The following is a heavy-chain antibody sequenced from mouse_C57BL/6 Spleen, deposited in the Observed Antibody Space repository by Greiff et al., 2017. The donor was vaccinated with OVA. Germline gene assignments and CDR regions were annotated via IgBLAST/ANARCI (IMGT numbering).Heavy chain of an antibody. D-gene: IGHD2-5*01. CDR3: ARAPIRYSNSFAY. CDR1: GYSFTGYY. Sequence: EVKLQESGPELVKPGASVKISCKASGYSFTGYYMNWVKQSPEKSLEWIGEINPSTGGTTYNQKFKAKATLTVDKSSSTAYMQLKSLTSEDSAVYYCARAPIRYSNSFAYWGQGTLVTVSA. J-gene: IGHJ3*01. V-gene: IGHV1-42*01. CDR2: INPSTGGT.